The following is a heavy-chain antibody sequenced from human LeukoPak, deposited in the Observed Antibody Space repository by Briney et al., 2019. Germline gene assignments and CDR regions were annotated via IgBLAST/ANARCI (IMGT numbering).Heavy chain of an antibody. V-gene: IGHV1-3*01. J-gene: IGHJ5*02. CDR2: INAGNGNT. Sequence: GASVKVSCKASGYPFTSYAMYWVRQAPGQRLEWMGWINAGNGNTKYSQKFQGRVTITRDTSASTAYMELSSLRSEDTAVYYCARDLYGSGSFKFDPWGQGTLVTVSS. CDR1: GYPFTSYA. D-gene: IGHD3-10*01. CDR3: ARDLYGSGSFKFDP.